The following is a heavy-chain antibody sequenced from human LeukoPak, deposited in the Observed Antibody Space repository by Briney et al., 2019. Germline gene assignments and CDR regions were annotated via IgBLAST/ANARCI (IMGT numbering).Heavy chain of an antibody. CDR3: ARDRGSSGWYEFDY. Sequence: TGGSLRLSCAASGFTSGTYWMSWVRQAPGEGLEWVANIKQDGSEKYYVDSVRGRFIISRDNAKNSLYLQMNSLRAEDTAVYYCARDRGSSGWYEFDYWGQGTLVTVSS. J-gene: IGHJ4*02. V-gene: IGHV3-7*01. CDR2: IKQDGSEK. D-gene: IGHD6-19*01. CDR1: GFTSGTYW.